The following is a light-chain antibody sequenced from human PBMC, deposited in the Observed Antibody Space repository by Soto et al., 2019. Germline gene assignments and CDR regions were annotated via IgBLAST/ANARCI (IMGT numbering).Light chain of an antibody. Sequence: EVVLTQSPGTLSLSLGDRATLSCRASQSVRSNFLAWYQQRPGQAPRLLIYGASNRAAGIPDRFSGSGSGTDFSLTISRLEPEDVAVYYCQQYGGSLLMTFGQGTRLDIK. J-gene: IGKJ5*01. CDR2: GAS. CDR1: QSVRSNF. CDR3: QQYGGSLLMT. V-gene: IGKV3-20*01.